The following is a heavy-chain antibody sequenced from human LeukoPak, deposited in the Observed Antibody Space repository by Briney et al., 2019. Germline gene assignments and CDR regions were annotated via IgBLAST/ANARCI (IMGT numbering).Heavy chain of an antibody. CDR1: GFTFRSYS. CDR3: AREGGNYFYMDV. V-gene: IGHV3-21*01. CDR2: MSGSSTYI. J-gene: IGHJ6*03. D-gene: IGHD2-15*01. Sequence: GGSLRLSCTASGFTFRSYSMSWVRQAPGKGLEWISSMSGSSTYIYYGDSVKGRFTISRDNAKNSLHLQMNSLRADDAGVYYCAREGGNYFYMDVWGIGTTVTISS.